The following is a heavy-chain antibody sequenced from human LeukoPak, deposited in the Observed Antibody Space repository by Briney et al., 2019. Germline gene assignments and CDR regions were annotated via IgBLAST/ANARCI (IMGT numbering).Heavy chain of an antibody. CDR1: GGSISSYY. D-gene: IGHD3-9*01. J-gene: IGHJ4*02. CDR3: ARVGEGGYFDWLPIDY. CDR2: IYYSGST. V-gene: IGHV4-59*01. Sequence: PSETLSLTCTVSGGSISSYYWSWIRQPPGKGLEWIGYIYYSGSTNYNPSLKSRVTISVDTSKHQFSLKLSSVTAADTAVYYCARVGEGGYFDWLPIDYWGQGTLVTVSS.